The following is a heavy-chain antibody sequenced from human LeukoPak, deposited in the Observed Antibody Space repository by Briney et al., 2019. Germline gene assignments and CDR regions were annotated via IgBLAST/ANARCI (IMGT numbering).Heavy chain of an antibody. V-gene: IGHV3-21*01. J-gene: IGHJ4*02. CDR3: AKYGSSWLLYYFDY. D-gene: IGHD6-13*01. CDR1: GFTFSSYS. CDR2: ISSSSSYI. Sequence: GSLRLSCAASGFTFSSYSMNWVRQAPGKGLEWVSSISSSSSYIYYADSVKGRFTIFRDNAKNSLYLQMNSLRAEDTAVYYCAKYGSSWLLYYFDYWGQGTLVTVSS.